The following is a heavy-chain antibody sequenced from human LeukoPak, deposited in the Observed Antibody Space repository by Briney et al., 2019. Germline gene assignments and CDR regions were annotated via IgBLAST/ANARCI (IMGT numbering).Heavy chain of an antibody. CDR2: ISGSGGST. D-gene: IGHD6-13*01. V-gene: IGHV3-23*01. J-gene: IGHJ5*02. Sequence: GGSLRLSCAASGFTFSSYAMSWVRQAPGKGLEWVSAISGSGGSTYYADSVKGRFTISRDNSKNTLYLQMNSLGAEDTAVYYCAKPPYSSSRGGRWFDPWGQGTLVTVSS. CDR1: GFTFSSYA. CDR3: AKPPYSSSRGGRWFDP.